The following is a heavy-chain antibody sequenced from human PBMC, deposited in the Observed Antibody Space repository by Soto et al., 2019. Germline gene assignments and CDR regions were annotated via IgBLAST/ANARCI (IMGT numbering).Heavy chain of an antibody. CDR2: ISGSGGST. D-gene: IGHD3-10*01. J-gene: IGHJ2*01. V-gene: IGHV3-23*01. CDR1: GFTFSSYA. Sequence: EVQLLESGGGLVQPGGSLRLSCAASGFTFSSYAMSWVRQAPGKGLEWVSTISGSGGSTYYAESVKGRFTISRDNSKNTLYLQTNILSAEDTGVYHCAKDYSGLGNYYIFGWDFDLWGRGTLVTVSS. CDR3: AKDYSGLGNYYIFGWDFDL.